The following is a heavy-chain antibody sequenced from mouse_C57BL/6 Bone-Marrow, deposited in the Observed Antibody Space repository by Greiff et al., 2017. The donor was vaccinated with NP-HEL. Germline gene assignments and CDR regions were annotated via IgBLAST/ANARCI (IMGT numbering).Heavy chain of an antibody. CDR2: IYPGDGDT. D-gene: IGHD1-1*01. CDR3: ARSEDYYGSYYFDY. CDR1: GYAFSSYW. V-gene: IGHV1-80*01. Sequence: VQLQQSGAELVKPGASVKISCKASGYAFSSYWMNWVKQRPGKGLEWIGQIYPGDGDTNYNGKFKGKATLTADKSSSTAYMQLSSLTSEDSAVYFCARSEDYYGSYYFDYWGQGTTLTVSS. J-gene: IGHJ2*01.